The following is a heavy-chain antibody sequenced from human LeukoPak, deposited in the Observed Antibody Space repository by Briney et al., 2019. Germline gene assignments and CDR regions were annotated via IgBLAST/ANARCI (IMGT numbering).Heavy chain of an antibody. CDR2: ISWNSGSI. CDR3: AKDRGYSGSNLGAFDI. V-gene: IGHV3-9*03. CDR1: GFTFDDYA. J-gene: IGHJ3*02. D-gene: IGHD1-26*01. Sequence: GGSLRLSCAASGFTFDDYAMHWVRQAPGKGLEWVSGISWNSGSIGYADSVKGRFTISRDNAKNSLYLQMNSLRPEDMALYYCAKDRGYSGSNLGAFDIWGQGTMVTVSS.